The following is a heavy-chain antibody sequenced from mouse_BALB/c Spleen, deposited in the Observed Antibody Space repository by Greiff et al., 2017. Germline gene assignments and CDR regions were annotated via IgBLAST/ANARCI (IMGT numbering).Heavy chain of an antibody. J-gene: IGHJ4*01. V-gene: IGHV2-9*02. Sequence: VQLVESGPGLVAPSQSLSITCTVSGFSLTSYGVHWVRQPPGKGLEWLGVIWAGGSTNYNSALMSRLSISKDNSKSQVFLKMNSLQTDDTAMYYCARDRWLLRDAMDYWGQGTSVTVSS. D-gene: IGHD2-3*01. CDR1: GFSLTSYG. CDR2: IWAGGST. CDR3: ARDRWLLRDAMDY.